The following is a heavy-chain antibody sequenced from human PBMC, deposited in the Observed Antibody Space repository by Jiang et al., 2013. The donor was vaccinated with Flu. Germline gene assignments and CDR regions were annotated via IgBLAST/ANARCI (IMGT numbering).Heavy chain of an antibody. Sequence: GASVKVSCTASGYTFTSFGISWVRQAPGQGLEWMAWISPYNGDTKYAEKFQGRVTMTTDTPTSTAYMELRSLISDDTAVYYCARDRGSTRWLEPIDYWGQGTLVTVSS. J-gene: IGHJ4*02. CDR3: ARDRGSTRWLEPIDY. V-gene: IGHV1-18*04. D-gene: IGHD2/OR15-2a*01. CDR1: GYTFTSFG. CDR2: ISPYNGDT.